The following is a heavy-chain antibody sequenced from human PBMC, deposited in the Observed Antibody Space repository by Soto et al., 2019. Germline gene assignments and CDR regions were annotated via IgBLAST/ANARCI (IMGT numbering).Heavy chain of an antibody. CDR2: IYYSGST. V-gene: IGHV4-30-4*01. J-gene: IGHJ5*02. CDR1: GGSISSGDYY. CDR3: ASGGPDNWFDP. D-gene: IGHD3-16*01. Sequence: SETLSLTCTVSGGSISSGDYYWSWIRQPPGKGLEWIGYIYYSGSTYYNPSLKSRVTISVDTSKNQFSLKLSSVTAADTAVYYCASGGPDNWFDPWGQGTLVTVSS.